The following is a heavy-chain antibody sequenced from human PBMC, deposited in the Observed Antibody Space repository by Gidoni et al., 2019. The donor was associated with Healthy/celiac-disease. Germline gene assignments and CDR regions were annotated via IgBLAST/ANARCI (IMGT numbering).Heavy chain of an antibody. CDR3: ARGLMVRGVIIGYYFDY. Sequence: QVQLVESGGGVVQPGSSLRLSCAASGFTFSSYGMHWVRQAPGKGLEWVAVIWYDGSNKYYADSVKGRFTISRDNSKNTLYLQMNSLRAEDTAVYYCARGLMVRGVIIGYYFDYWGQGTLVTVSS. V-gene: IGHV3-33*01. J-gene: IGHJ4*02. D-gene: IGHD3-10*01. CDR2: IWYDGSNK. CDR1: GFTFSSYG.